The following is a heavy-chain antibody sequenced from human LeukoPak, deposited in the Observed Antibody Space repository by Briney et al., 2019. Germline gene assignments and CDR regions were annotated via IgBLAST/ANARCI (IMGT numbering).Heavy chain of an antibody. J-gene: IGHJ4*02. Sequence: GGSLRLSCAASGFTVTSNYMSWVRQAPGKGLEWVSVIYSGGSTYYADSVKGRFTISRDNSKNTLYLQMNSLRAEDTAVYYCASRITMIVDSSYWGQGTLVTVSS. V-gene: IGHV3-53*01. CDR3: ASRITMIVDSSY. CDR2: IYSGGST. CDR1: GFTVTSNY. D-gene: IGHD3-22*01.